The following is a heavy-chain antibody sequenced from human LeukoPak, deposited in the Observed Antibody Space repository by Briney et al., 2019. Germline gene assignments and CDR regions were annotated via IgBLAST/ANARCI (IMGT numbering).Heavy chain of an antibody. Sequence: GGSLRLSCAASGFTFSSYSMNWVRQAPGKGLEWVSSISRSSSYIYYADSVKGRFTISRDNAKNSLYLQMNSLRAEDTAVYYCARDPYYYDSSGYYYVQAFDIWGKGTMVTVSS. V-gene: IGHV3-21*01. J-gene: IGHJ3*02. CDR1: GFTFSSYS. D-gene: IGHD3-22*01. CDR2: ISRSSSYI. CDR3: ARDPYYYDSSGYYYVQAFDI.